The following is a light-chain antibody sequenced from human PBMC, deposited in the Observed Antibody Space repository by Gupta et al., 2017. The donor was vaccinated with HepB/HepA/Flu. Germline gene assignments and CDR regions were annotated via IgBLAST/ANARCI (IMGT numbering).Light chain of an antibody. CDR1: QSVSSY. J-gene: IGKJ2*01. CDR3: QQRSNWPRT. CDR2: DAS. V-gene: IGKV3-11*01. Sequence: ELVFTQSPATLSLSPGERATLSCRASQSVSSYLAWYQQKHGQAPRLLIYDASNRATGIPARFSGSGSGTDFTLTISSLEPEDFAVYYCQQRSNWPRTFGEGTKLEI.